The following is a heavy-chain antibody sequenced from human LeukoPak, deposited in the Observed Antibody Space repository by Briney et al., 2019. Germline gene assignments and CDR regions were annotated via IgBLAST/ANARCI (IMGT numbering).Heavy chain of an antibody. J-gene: IGHJ4*02. CDR1: GFTFSSYS. Sequence: GGXXRLSCAASGFTFSSYSMNWVRQAPGKGLEWVSSISSSSSYIYYADSVKGGFTISRDKDKNSLYVEMNRQRAEDTAVYYCARDVVARPPPSFDYWGQGTLVTVSS. CDR2: ISSSSSYI. D-gene: IGHD2-15*01. CDR3: ARDVVARPPPSFDY. V-gene: IGHV3-21*01.